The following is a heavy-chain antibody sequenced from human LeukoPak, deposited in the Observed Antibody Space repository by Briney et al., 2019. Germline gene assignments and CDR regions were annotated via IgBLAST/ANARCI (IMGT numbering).Heavy chain of an antibody. CDR2: IYTSGST. CDR1: GGSISSYY. V-gene: IGHV4-4*07. CDR3: ASSRTIFGVVHFAMDMDV. D-gene: IGHD3-3*01. J-gene: IGHJ6*03. Sequence: SETLSLTCTVSGGSISSYYWSWIRQPAGKGLEWIGRIYTSGSTNYNPSLKSRVTMSVDTSKNQFSLKLSSVTAADTAVYYCASSRTIFGVVHFAMDMDVWGKGTTVTVSS.